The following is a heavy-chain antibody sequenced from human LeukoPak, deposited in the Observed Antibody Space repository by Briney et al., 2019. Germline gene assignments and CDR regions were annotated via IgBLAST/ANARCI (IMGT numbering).Heavy chain of an antibody. Sequence: GGSLRLSCAASGFTFSSYSMNWVRQAPGKGLEWVSSISSSSSYIYYADSVKGRFTISRDNAKNSLYLQMNSLRAEDTAVYYCARDGRGGRHYYYGMDVWGQGTTVTVSS. CDR3: ARDGRGGRHYYYGMDV. CDR1: GFTFSSYS. J-gene: IGHJ6*02. CDR2: ISSSSSYI. V-gene: IGHV3-21*01. D-gene: IGHD2-15*01.